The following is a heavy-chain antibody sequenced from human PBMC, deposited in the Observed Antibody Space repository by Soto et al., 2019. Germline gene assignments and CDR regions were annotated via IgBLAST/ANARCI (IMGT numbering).Heavy chain of an antibody. J-gene: IGHJ4*02. CDR2: IYHSGST. V-gene: IGHV4-4*02. CDR1: GGSISSSNW. D-gene: IGHD3-16*01. Sequence: PSETLSPTCAVSGGSISSSNWWSWVRQPPGKGLEWIGEIYHSGSTNYNPSLKSRVTISVDKSKNQFSLKLSSVTAADTAVYYWAGEEISGWGFFGGQGTLVPVS. CDR3: AGEEISGWGFF.